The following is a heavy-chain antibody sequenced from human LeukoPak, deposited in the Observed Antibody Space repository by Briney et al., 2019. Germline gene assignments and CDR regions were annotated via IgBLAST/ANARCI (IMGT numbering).Heavy chain of an antibody. V-gene: IGHV4-34*01. J-gene: IGHJ6*02. CDR2: INHSGST. Sequence: MTSETLSLTCAVYGESFSGYYWSWIRQPPGKGLEWIGEINHSGSTNYNPSLKSRVTISVDTSKNQFSLKLSSVTAADTAVYYCARGPYPVPYYYYGMDVWGQGTTVTVSS. CDR1: GESFSGYY. D-gene: IGHD6-6*01. CDR3: ARGPYPVPYYYYGMDV.